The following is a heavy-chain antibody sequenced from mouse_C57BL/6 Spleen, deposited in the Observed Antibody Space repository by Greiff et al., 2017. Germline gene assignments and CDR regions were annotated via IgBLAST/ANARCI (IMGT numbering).Heavy chain of an antibody. CDR1: GYTFTSYW. Sequence: VKLQQPGAELVRPGSSVKLSCKASGYTFTSYWMDWVKQRPGQGLEWIGNIYPSDSETHYNQKFKDKATLTVDKSSSTAYMQLSSLTSGDSAVYYCARGGGSFAYWGQGTLVTVSA. V-gene: IGHV1-61*01. CDR2: IYPSDSET. CDR3: ARGGGSFAY. J-gene: IGHJ3*01. D-gene: IGHD1-1*02.